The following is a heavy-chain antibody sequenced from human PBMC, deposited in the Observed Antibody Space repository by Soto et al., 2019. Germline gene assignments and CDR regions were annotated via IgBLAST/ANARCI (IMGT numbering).Heavy chain of an antibody. Sequence: QVQLVESGGGVVQPGRSLRLSCAASGFTFSSYGMRWVRQAPGKGLAWVAFIWHDGGNKFYAESVKGRFTISRDNSKNTLYLQMTSLSAEDTAMYYCARDGDVNTGFGKDYWGQGTLVTVSS. CDR2: IWHDGGNK. CDR3: ARDGDVNTGFGKDY. D-gene: IGHD3-16*01. CDR1: GFTFSSYG. V-gene: IGHV3-33*01. J-gene: IGHJ4*02.